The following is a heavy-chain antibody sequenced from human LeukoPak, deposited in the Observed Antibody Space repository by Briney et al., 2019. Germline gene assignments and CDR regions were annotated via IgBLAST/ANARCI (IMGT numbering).Heavy chain of an antibody. CDR2: IYYSGST. D-gene: IGHD3-3*01. V-gene: IGHV4-39*01. CDR3: ARHPKDDFWSGYPGRYGMDV. Sequence: SETLSLTCTVPGGSISSSSYYWGWIRQPPGKGLEWIGSIYYSGSTYYNPSLKSRVTISVDTSKNQFSLKLSSVTAADTAVYYCARHPKDDFWSGYPGRYGMDVWGQGTTVTVSS. CDR1: GGSISSSSYY. J-gene: IGHJ6*02.